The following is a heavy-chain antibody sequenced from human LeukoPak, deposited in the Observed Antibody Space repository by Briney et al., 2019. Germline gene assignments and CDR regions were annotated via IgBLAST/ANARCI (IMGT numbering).Heavy chain of an antibody. CDR2: ISTNGDST. D-gene: IGHD3-10*01. CDR1: GFTFSNYA. J-gene: IGHJ4*02. Sequence: GGSLRLSCAVSGFTFSNYAMHWVRRAPGKGLEYVSAISTNGDSTYYANSVKGGFTISRDNSKNTLYLQVGSLRVEDMAVYYCGDGSGSYWGQGILVTVSS. CDR3: GDGSGSY. V-gene: IGHV3-64*01.